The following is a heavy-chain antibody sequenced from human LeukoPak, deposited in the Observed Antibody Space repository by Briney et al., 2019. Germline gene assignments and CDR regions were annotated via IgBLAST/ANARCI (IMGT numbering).Heavy chain of an antibody. CDR2: IKQDGSEK. CDR3: ARDPYYYDSSGGPAFDY. Sequence: PGGSLRLSCAAPGFTFRSYWMSWVRQAPGKGLEWVANIKQDGSEKYYVDSVKGRFTISRDNAKNSLYLQMNSLRAEDTAVYYCARDPYYYDSSGGPAFDYWGQGTLVTVSS. CDR1: GFTFRSYW. V-gene: IGHV3-7*01. D-gene: IGHD3-22*01. J-gene: IGHJ4*02.